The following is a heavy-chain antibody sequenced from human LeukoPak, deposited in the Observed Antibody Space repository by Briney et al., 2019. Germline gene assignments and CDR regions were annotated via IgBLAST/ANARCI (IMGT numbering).Heavy chain of an antibody. Sequence: GGTLRLSCAASGFTFSSYGMMWVRQAPGKGLEWVSAITGSGGSTYYADSVKGRWTIARDNSKTTVHLQMHSLRAEDTALYYCAKANRNYYGMDVWGQGTTVTVSS. D-gene: IGHD2/OR15-2a*01. CDR3: AKANRNYYGMDV. CDR2: ITGSGGST. V-gene: IGHV3-23*01. J-gene: IGHJ6*02. CDR1: GFTFSSYG.